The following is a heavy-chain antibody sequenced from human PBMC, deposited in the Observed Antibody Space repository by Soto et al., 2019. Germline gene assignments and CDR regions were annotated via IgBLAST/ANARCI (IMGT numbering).Heavy chain of an antibody. J-gene: IGHJ6*02. CDR2: NRSNGEST. D-gene: IGHD2-2*01. Sequence: EVQVVESGGGVVPPARSLRLSCAGSGFTFSDYAMTWVRQAPGKGLEWVSTNRSNGESTYYGDSAKGRFTVSRDNSKNTLYLEMSSVRDEDTAVYYCAKDSRNVAVSAARVYGMDVWGQGTTVTVSS. CDR3: AKDSRNVAVSAARVYGMDV. CDR1: GFTFSDYA. V-gene: IGHV3-23*04.